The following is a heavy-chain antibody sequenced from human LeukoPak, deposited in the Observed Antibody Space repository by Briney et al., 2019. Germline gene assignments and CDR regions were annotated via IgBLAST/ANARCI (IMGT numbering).Heavy chain of an antibody. CDR2: IKSKIDGGATDYGGTT. J-gene: IGHJ6*04. Sequence: GGSLRLSCAASGFTFSNAWMSWVRQAPGKGLEWVGRIKSKIDGGATDYGGTTDYAAPVKGRFTISRDDSENSLYLQMNSLKTEDTGVYYCARAGYSKGLDVWGKGTTVTVSS. V-gene: IGHV3-15*01. CDR1: GFTFSNAW. CDR3: ARAGYSKGLDV. D-gene: IGHD4-11*01.